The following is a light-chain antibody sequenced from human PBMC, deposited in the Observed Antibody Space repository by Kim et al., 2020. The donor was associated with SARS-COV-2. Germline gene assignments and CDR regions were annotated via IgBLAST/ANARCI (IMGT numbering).Light chain of an antibody. CDR2: NNY. J-gene: IGLJ2*01. V-gene: IGLV1-44*01. CDR3: AVWDDSLHGVA. CDR1: TSNVGTNS. Sequence: QSVLTQPPSVSGTPGQRVKISCSGSTSNVGTNSVNWYQQVPGTAPKRLIFNNYARPSGATDRFYGYRSGTSASLAISGLQSDDEADYYCAVWDDSLHGVAFGGDTNRTVL.